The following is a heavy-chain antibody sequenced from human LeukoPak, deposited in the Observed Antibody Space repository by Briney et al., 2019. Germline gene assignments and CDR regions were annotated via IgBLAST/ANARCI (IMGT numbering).Heavy chain of an antibody. J-gene: IGHJ4*02. D-gene: IGHD2-15*01. CDR1: GYSISSGYY. CDR3: ARGQDIVVVVAATFDY. CDR2: IYHSGST. V-gene: IGHV4-38-2*02. Sequence: SETLSLTCTVSGYSISSGYYWGWIRQPPGKGLEWIGSIYHSGSTYYNPSLKSRVTISVDTSKNQFSLKLSSVTAADTTVYYCARGQDIVVVVAATFDYWGQGTLVTVSS.